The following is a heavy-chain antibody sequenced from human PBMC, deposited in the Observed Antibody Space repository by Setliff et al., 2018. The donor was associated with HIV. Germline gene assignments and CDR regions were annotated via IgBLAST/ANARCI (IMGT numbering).Heavy chain of an antibody. CDR1: GGSISGHY. Sequence: SETLSLTCTVSGGSISGHYWNWIRQPAGGGLEWIGRIYTSGSTNYNPSLKSRVTMSVNTAKNQFFLMLSSVTAADTAVYYCARSMRGYCSDTSCRTFDHWGQGTLVTVSS. CDR3: ARSMRGYCSDTSCRTFDH. V-gene: IGHV4-4*07. J-gene: IGHJ4*02. D-gene: IGHD2-2*01. CDR2: IYTSGST.